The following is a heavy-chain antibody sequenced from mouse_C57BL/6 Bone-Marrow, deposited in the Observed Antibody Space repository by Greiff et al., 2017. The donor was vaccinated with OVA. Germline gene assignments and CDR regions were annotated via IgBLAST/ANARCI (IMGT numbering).Heavy chain of an antibody. CDR1: GYAFTNYL. Sequence: VQLKESGAELVRPGTSVKVSCKASGYAFTNYLIEWVKQRPGQGLEWIGVINPGSGGTNYNEKFKGKATLTADKSSSTAYMQLSSLTSEDSAVYFCAREEDYDYSWYFDVWGTGTTVTVSS. CDR2: INPGSGGT. J-gene: IGHJ1*03. CDR3: AREEDYDYSWYFDV. D-gene: IGHD2-4*01. V-gene: IGHV1-54*01.